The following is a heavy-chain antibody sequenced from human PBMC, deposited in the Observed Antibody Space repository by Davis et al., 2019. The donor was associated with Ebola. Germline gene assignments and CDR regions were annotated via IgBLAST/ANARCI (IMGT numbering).Heavy chain of an antibody. CDR1: GYTFTGYY. D-gene: IGHD2-21*01. V-gene: IGHV1-2*04. CDR2: INPNSGGT. Sequence: AASVKVSCKASGYTFTGYYMHWVRQAPGQGLAWMGWINPNSGGTNYAQKFQGSVTMTRDTSISTAYMALSRLRSYDTAVYYCAREGNGIIFDYWGQGTLVTVSS. CDR3: AREGNGIIFDY. J-gene: IGHJ4*02.